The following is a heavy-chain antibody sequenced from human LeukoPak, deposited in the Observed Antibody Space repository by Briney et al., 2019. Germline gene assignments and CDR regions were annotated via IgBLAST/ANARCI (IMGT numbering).Heavy chain of an antibody. V-gene: IGHV4-59*01. CDR3: ARGFPLYSRGWYVPTGVDV. Sequence: SETLSLTCTVSGGSISSYYWSWIRRPPGKGLEWIGYIYYSGSTNYNPSLKSRVTISVDTSKNQFSLKLSSVTAADTAVYYCARGFPLYSRGWYVPTGVDVWGQGTTVTVSS. CDR2: IYYSGST. CDR1: GGSISSYY. D-gene: IGHD6-19*01. J-gene: IGHJ6*02.